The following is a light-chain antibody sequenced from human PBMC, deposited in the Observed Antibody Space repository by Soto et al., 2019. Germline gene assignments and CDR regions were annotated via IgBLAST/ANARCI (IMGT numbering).Light chain of an antibody. J-gene: IGLJ2*01. CDR1: SSNIGAGYD. Sequence: QSALTQPPSVSGAPGQRVTISCTGSSSNIGAGYDVHWYQQLPGTAPKLLIYGNSNRPSGFPDRFSGSKSGTSASLAITGLQAEDEADYYCQSYDSSLSGVVFGGGTKLTVL. CDR2: GNS. CDR3: QSYDSSLSGVV. V-gene: IGLV1-40*01.